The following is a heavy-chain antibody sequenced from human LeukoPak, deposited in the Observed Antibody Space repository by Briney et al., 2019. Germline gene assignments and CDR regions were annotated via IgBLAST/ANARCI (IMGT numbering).Heavy chain of an antibody. CDR1: GGTFSSYA. J-gene: IGHJ6*03. D-gene: IGHD2-21*01. V-gene: IGHV1-69*01. CDR3: AREQGEVIADYYYYMDV. Sequence: SVKVSCKASGGTFSSYAISWVRQAPGQGLEWMGGIIPIFDTASYAQKFQGRVTITADASTSAAYMELSSLRSEDTAVYYCAREQGEVIADYYYYMDVWGKGTTVTVSS. CDR2: IIPIFDTA.